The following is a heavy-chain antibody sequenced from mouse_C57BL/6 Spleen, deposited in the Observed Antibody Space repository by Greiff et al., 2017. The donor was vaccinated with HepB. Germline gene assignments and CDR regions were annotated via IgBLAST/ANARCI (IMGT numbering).Heavy chain of an antibody. D-gene: IGHD1-1*01. Sequence: QVQLQQPGAELVKPGASVKLSCKASGYTFTSYWMHWVKQRPGRGLEWIGRIDPNSGGTKYNEKFKSKATLTVDKPSSTAYMQLSSLTSEDSAVYYCARWRCITTVVAPDYYAMDYWGQGTSVTVSS. CDR2: IDPNSGGT. CDR1: GYTFTSYW. J-gene: IGHJ4*01. CDR3: ARWRCITTVVAPDYYAMDY. V-gene: IGHV1-72*01.